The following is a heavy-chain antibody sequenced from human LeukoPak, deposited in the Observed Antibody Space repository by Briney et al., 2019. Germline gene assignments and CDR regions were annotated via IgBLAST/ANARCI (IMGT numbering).Heavy chain of an antibody. J-gene: IGHJ4*02. Sequence: SVDVLCSASGYTFTDYYEHWVQQAPGQGLEWMGWINPNSGVTNYAQEFQGGVTMTRDKSISTAYMELSRLRSDDTAVYYCARDLGKYSTSSLDNWGQGSLVTVCS. CDR3: ARDLGKYSTSSLDN. CDR1: GYTFTDYY. D-gene: IGHD6-6*01. V-gene: IGHV1-2*02. CDR2: INPNSGVT.